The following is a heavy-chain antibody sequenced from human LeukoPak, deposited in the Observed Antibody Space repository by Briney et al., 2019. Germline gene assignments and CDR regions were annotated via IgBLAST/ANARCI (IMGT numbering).Heavy chain of an antibody. J-gene: IGHJ5*02. CDR1: GYTFTGYY. CDR2: INPNSGGT. V-gene: IGHV1-2*02. D-gene: IGHD4-17*01. CDR3: ARVHDYGDPNWFDP. Sequence: ASVKVSCKASGYTFTGYYMHWVRQAPGQGLEWMGWINPNSGGTNYAQKFQGRVTMTRDTSNSTAYMELSRLRSDDTAVYYCARVHDYGDPNWFDPWGQGTLVTVSS.